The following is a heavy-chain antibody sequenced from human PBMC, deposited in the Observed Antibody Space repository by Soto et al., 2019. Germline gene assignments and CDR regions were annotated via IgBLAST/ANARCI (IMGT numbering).Heavy chain of an antibody. D-gene: IGHD3-9*01. Sequence: EVQLVESGGGLVKPGGSLRLSCAASGFTFSTYSMHWVRQAPGKGLEWVSSISTTSTYIYYADSVKGRFTISRDNAKNSLFLQMNSLRAEDTAVYYCARDFKYDILTSHYGMDFWGQGTTVTVSS. V-gene: IGHV3-21*02. J-gene: IGHJ6*02. CDR1: GFTFSTYS. CDR3: ARDFKYDILTSHYGMDF. CDR2: ISTTSTYI.